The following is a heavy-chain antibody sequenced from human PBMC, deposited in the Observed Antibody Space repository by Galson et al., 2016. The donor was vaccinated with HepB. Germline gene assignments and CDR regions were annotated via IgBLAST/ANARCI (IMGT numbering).Heavy chain of an antibody. CDR1: GITVTTNY. CDR2: LYSGGTT. J-gene: IGHJ5*02. V-gene: IGHV3-53*01. CDR3: ASAPTITTIWGS. Sequence: SLRLSCAASGITVTTNYISWVRQAPGKGLEWAAILYSGGTTVYADSVRGRFTISRDDSKNTVHLQMNSLRVEDTAMYFCASAPTITTIWGSWGQGTLVTVSS. D-gene: IGHD5-24*01.